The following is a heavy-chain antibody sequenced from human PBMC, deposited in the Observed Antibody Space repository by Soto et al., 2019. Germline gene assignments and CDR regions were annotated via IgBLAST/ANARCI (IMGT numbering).Heavy chain of an antibody. CDR2: TYYRSKWYS. CDR1: GDIVSSTSAA. D-gene: IGHD6-19*01. CDR3: ARGSYYSGWV. J-gene: IGHJ1*01. Sequence: LSLTFAISGDIVSSTSAAWSWIRQSPSRGLEWLGRTYYRSKWYSDYAVSVKSRITINPDTSKNQFSLQLNSVTPEDTAVYYCARGSYYSGWVWGQGTLVTVSS. V-gene: IGHV6-1*01.